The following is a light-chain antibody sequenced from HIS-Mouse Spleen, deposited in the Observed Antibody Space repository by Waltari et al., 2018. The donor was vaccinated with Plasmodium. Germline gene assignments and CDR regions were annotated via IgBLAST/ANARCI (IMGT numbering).Light chain of an antibody. J-gene: IGLJ2*01. Sequence: SYELTQPPLVSVSPGQTASITCSGAKLGDKYACWYQQKPGQSPVLVIYQDSKRPSGIPERFSGSNSGNTATLTISGTQAMDEADYYCQAWDSSTVVFGGGTKLTVL. V-gene: IGLV3-1*01. CDR3: QAWDSSTVV. CDR2: QDS. CDR1: KLGDKY.